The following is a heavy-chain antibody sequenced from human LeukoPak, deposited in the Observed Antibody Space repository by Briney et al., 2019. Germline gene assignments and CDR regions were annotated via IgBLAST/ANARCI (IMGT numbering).Heavy chain of an antibody. CDR3: ARDSVDTAMVTPYNWFDP. J-gene: IGHJ5*02. Sequence: SVKVSCKASGGTFSSYAISWVRQAPGQGLEWMGGIIPIFGTANYAQKFQGRVTITADESTSTAYMELSSLRSEDTAVYYCARDSVDTAMVTPYNWFDPWGQGTLVTVTS. D-gene: IGHD5-18*01. V-gene: IGHV1-69*13. CDR2: IIPIFGTA. CDR1: GGTFSSYA.